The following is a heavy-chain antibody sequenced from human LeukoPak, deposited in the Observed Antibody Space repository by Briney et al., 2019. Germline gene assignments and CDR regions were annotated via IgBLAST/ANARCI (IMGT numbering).Heavy chain of an antibody. J-gene: IGHJ4*02. CDR2: VYYSGST. V-gene: IGHV4-59*01. CDR1: GGSISSYY. CDR3: ARAAYSSGFYFFDS. Sequence: SETLSLTCTASGGSISSYYWSWIRQPPGKGLESIGYVYYSGSTSYNPSLKSRVTISIDTSKNQFSLKLNSVTAADTAVYYCARAAYSSGFYFFDSWGQGTLVTVSS. D-gene: IGHD3-22*01.